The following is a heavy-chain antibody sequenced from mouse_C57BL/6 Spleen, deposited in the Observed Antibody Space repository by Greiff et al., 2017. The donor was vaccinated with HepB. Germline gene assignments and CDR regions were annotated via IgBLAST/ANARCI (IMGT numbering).Heavy chain of an antibody. V-gene: IGHV1-50*01. Sequence: VQLQQSGAELVKPGASVKLSCKASGYTFTSYWMQWVKQRPGQGLEWIGEIDPSDSYTNYNQKFKGKATLTVDTSSSTAYMQLSSLTSEDSAVYYCARGEYYGRSYPAWFAYWGQGTLVTVSA. CDR1: GYTFTSYW. CDR2: IDPSDSYT. D-gene: IGHD1-1*01. J-gene: IGHJ3*01. CDR3: ARGEYYGRSYPAWFAY.